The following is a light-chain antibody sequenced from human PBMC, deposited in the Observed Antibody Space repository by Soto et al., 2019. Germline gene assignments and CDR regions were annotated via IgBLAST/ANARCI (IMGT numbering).Light chain of an antibody. CDR2: GAS. CDR1: QSVSSSY. CDR3: QQYGSSPWT. J-gene: IGKJ1*01. V-gene: IGKV3-20*01. Sequence: EIVVTQSPGTLSLSPGERATLACRARQSVSSSYLAWYQQKPGQAPRLLIYGASSRAAGIPDRFSGSGSGTDFTLTISRLEPEDFAVYYCQQYGSSPWTFGQGTKVEIK.